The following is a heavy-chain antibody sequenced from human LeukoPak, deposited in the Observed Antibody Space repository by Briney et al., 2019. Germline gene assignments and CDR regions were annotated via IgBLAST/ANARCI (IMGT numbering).Heavy chain of an antibody. V-gene: IGHV3-48*03. D-gene: IGHD6-13*01. CDR3: AREIPQQLVAMDV. CDR1: GFTFSSYE. J-gene: IGHJ6*02. Sequence: GGSLRLSCAASGFTFSSYEMNWVRQAPGKGLEWISYISSSGSTIYYADSLKGRFTISRDNTDSSLYLQMNGLRAEDTAVYYCAREIPQQLVAMDVWGQGTTVTVSS. CDR2: ISSSGSTI.